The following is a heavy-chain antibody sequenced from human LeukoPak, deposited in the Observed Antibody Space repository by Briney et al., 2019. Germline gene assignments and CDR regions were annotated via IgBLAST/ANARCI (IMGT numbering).Heavy chain of an antibody. J-gene: IGHJ4*02. V-gene: IGHV3-30-3*01. CDR1: GFTFSSYA. D-gene: IGHD3-22*01. Sequence: PGGSLRLSCAASGFTFSSYAMHWVRQAPGKGLEWVAVISYDGSNKYYADSVKGRFTISRDNSKNTLYLQMNSLRAEDTTVYYCAREEAYYYDSSGYYPLPDYWGQGTLVTVSS. CDR3: AREEAYYYDSSGYYPLPDY. CDR2: ISYDGSNK.